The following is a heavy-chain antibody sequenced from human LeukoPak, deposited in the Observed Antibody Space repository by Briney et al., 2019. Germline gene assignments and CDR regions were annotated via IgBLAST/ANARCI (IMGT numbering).Heavy chain of an antibody. Sequence: ASVKVSCKASGYTFTSYAMHWVRQAPGQGLGWMGWINVGNGNTKYSQKFQGRVTITWDTSASTAYMELSSLRSEDTAVYHCARAWPNRYGSGSYHDYWGQGALVTVSS. CDR2: INVGNGNT. CDR3: ARAWPNRYGSGSYHDY. J-gene: IGHJ4*02. V-gene: IGHV1-3*01. CDR1: GYTFTSYA. D-gene: IGHD3-10*01.